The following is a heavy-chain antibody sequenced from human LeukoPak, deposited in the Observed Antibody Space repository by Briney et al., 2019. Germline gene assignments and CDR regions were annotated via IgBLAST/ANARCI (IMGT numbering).Heavy chain of an antibody. V-gene: IGHV3-48*01. CDR2: ISSSSSTL. J-gene: IGHJ4*02. D-gene: IGHD1-26*01. CDR3: ARDVGATSLCSY. Sequence: GGSLRLSCAASGFTFSSYSMNWVRQGPGKGLVWGSYISSSSSTLYYADSVKGRFTISRDNAKNSLYLQMNSLRAEDTAVYYCARDVGATSLCSYWGQGTLVTVSS. CDR1: GFTFSSYS.